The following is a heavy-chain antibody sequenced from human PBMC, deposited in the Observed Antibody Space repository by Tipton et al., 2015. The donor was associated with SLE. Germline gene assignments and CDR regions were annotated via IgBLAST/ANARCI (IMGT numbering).Heavy chain of an antibody. CDR2: INHSGST. CDR3: ARGDAGY. Sequence: LRLSCAVYGGSFSGYYWSWIRQPPGKGLEWIGEINHSGSTNYNPSLKSRVTISVDTSKNQFSLKLSSVTAADTAVYYCARGDAGYWGQGTLVTVSS. J-gene: IGHJ4*02. CDR1: GGSFSGYY. V-gene: IGHV4-34*01. D-gene: IGHD2-2*01.